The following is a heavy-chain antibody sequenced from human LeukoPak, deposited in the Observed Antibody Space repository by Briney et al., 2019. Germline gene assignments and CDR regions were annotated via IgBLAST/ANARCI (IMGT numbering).Heavy chain of an antibody. D-gene: IGHD3-22*01. Sequence: PGGSLRLSCAASGFTFSSYWMSWVRQAPGKGLEWVSGISGNGGSTYYEDSVKGRFTISRDNSKNTVFLQVNSLRAEDTAVYYCAKRYYDSSGYFDAFDIWGQGTMVTVSS. V-gene: IGHV3-23*01. CDR2: ISGNGGST. J-gene: IGHJ3*02. CDR3: AKRYYDSSGYFDAFDI. CDR1: GFTFSSYW.